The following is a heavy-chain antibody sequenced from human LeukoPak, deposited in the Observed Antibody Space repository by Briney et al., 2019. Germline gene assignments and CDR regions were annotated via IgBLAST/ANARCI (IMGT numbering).Heavy chain of an antibody. CDR3: ARVVVDTAMVLPIYYYCGMDV. Sequence: ASVKVSCKASGYTFTSYGISWVRQAPGQGLEWMGWISAYNGNTNYAQKLQGRVTMTTDTSTSTAYMELRSLRSDDTAVYYCARVVVDTAMVLPIYYYCGMDVWGQGTTVTVSS. V-gene: IGHV1-18*01. D-gene: IGHD5-18*01. J-gene: IGHJ6*02. CDR2: ISAYNGNT. CDR1: GYTFTSYG.